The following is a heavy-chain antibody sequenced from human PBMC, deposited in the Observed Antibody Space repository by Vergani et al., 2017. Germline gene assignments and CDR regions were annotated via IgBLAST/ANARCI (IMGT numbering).Heavy chain of an antibody. J-gene: IGHJ5*02. CDR3: TKAERYCTANRCYDEWFDA. CDR2: VSGNGNKT. Sequence: EVQLLQSGGGLVQPGGSLRLSCATSGFLFTDYAMSWVRQAPGKGLEWVAAVSGNGNKTHYADSVKGRFTISRDNSKSTLNLQMNSLRVDDTAIYYCTKAERYCTANRCYDEWFDAWGGGTVVAVSP. D-gene: IGHD2-8*02. CDR1: GFLFTDYA. V-gene: IGHV3-23*01.